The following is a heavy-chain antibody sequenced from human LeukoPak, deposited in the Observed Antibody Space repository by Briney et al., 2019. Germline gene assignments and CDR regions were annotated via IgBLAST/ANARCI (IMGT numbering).Heavy chain of an antibody. J-gene: IGHJ6*02. CDR2: VDYSWST. CDR3: ARAAYDILTGGVNYYYYGMDV. D-gene: IGHD3-9*01. Sequence: SETVSLTCTISGHFISSFYWNWIRQAPGKGLEWIGYVDYSWSTDYNPSLKSRVTISIGAPKRQFSLKLSSVTAVDTAVYYWARAAYDILTGGVNYYYYGMDVWGQGTTVTVSS. CDR1: GHFISSFY. V-gene: IGHV4-59*01.